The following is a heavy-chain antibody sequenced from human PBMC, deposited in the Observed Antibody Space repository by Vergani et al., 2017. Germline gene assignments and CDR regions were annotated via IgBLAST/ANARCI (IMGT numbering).Heavy chain of an antibody. V-gene: IGHV4-34*01. CDR3: ARDSSSSWYWENWFDP. CDR1: GGSFSGYY. CDR2: INHSGST. J-gene: IGHJ5*02. D-gene: IGHD6-13*01. Sequence: QLQLQQWGAGLLKPSETLSLTCAVYGGSFSGYYWSWIRQPPGKGLEWIGEINHSGSTNYNPSLKSRVTISVDTSKNQFSLKLSSVTAADTAVYYCARDSSSSWYWENWFDPWGQGTLVTVSS.